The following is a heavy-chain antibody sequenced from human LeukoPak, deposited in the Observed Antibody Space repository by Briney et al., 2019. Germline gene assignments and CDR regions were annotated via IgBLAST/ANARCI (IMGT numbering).Heavy chain of an antibody. D-gene: IGHD2-15*01. CDR2: INPNSGGT. CDR1: GYTFTGYY. Sequence: GASVKVSCKASGYTFTGYYMHWVRQAPGQGLESMGRINPNSGGTNYAQKFQGRVTMTRDTSISTAYMELSRLRSDDTAVYYCARAEYCSGGSCYSFDPWGQGTLVTVSS. CDR3: ARAEYCSGGSCYSFDP. J-gene: IGHJ5*02. V-gene: IGHV1-2*06.